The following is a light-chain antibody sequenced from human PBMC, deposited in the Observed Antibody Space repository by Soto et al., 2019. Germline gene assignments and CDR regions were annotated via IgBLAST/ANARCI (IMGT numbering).Light chain of an antibody. CDR1: QSVSSN. Sequence: EIIVTQSPATLSVSPGERATLSCRASQSVSSNLAWYQQKPGQAPRLLIYGASTRATDIPARFSGSGSGTDFTLTISSLQSEHFAVYYCQQYNNWPPPITFGQGTRLEIK. CDR3: QQYNNWPPPIT. J-gene: IGKJ5*01. V-gene: IGKV3-15*01. CDR2: GAS.